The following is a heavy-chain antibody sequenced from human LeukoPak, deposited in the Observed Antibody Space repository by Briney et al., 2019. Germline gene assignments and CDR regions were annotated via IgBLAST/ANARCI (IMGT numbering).Heavy chain of an antibody. CDR1: GYSISSSYY. CDR2: IYHSGST. D-gene: IGHD5-12*01. Sequence: SETLSLTCAVSGYSISSSYYWGWIRQPPGKGLEWIGSIYHSGSTYYNPSFKSRVTISVDTPSNTFSLKLISWTAADPPVFYCAIQGYRGYERVSHYWAQET. J-gene: IGHJ4*02. V-gene: IGHV4-38-2*01. CDR3: AIQGYRGYERVSHY.